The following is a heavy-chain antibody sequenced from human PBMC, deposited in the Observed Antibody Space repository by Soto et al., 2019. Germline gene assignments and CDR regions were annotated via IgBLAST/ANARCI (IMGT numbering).Heavy chain of an antibody. J-gene: IGHJ4*02. D-gene: IGHD3-10*01. CDR1: GFTCSSYA. CDR3: AGEGVQGPGYY. V-gene: IGHV3-23*01. CDR2: ISGSGGST. Sequence: GGSLRLSCTSSGFTCSSYAMIWVRQAPGKGLEWVSAISGSGGSTYYADSVKGRFTISRDNSKNTLYLQMNSLRAEDTAVYYCAGEGVQGPGYYWGQGTLVTVSS.